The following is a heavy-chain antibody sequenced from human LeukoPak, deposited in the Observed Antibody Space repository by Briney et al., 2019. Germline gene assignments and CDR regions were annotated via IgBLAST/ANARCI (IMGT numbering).Heavy chain of an antibody. D-gene: IGHD2-21*02. Sequence: SETVSLTCTVSGGSISSYYWSWLRQPPGKGLEYIGYTHYSGATNYNPSLKSRVTISLDTSGSQFSLKLSSVTAADTAVYYCASGYCGGACQLGGVDMWGQGTMVTVSS. V-gene: IGHV4-59*01. CDR2: THYSGAT. J-gene: IGHJ3*02. CDR1: GGSISSYY. CDR3: ASGYCGGACQLGGVDM.